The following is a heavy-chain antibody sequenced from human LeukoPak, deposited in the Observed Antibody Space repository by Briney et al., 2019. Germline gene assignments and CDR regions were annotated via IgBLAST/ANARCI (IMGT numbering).Heavy chain of an antibody. CDR1: GYTFTGYY. CDR2: INPNSGGT. Sequence: ASVKVSCKASGYTFTGYYMHWVRQAPGQGLEWMGWINPNSGGTNYAQKFQGRVTMTRDTSISTAYMELSRLRSEDTAVYYCARDRVEMATTDAFDIWGQGTMVTVSS. CDR3: ARDRVEMATTDAFDI. D-gene: IGHD5-24*01. V-gene: IGHV1-2*02. J-gene: IGHJ3*02.